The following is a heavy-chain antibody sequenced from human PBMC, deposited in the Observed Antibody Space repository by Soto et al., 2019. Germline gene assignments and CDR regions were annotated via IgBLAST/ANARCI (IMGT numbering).Heavy chain of an antibody. J-gene: IGHJ4*02. CDR3: ARVAVAGTRVDY. CDR1: GGSFSDFY. CDR2: INHSGST. Sequence: SETLSLTCAVYGGSFSDFYWTWIRQPPGKGLEWIGEINHSGSTNYNPSLKSRVTISVDKSKNQFSLKLSSVTAADTAVYYCARVAVAGTRVDYWGQGTLVTVSS. V-gene: IGHV4-34*01. D-gene: IGHD6-19*01.